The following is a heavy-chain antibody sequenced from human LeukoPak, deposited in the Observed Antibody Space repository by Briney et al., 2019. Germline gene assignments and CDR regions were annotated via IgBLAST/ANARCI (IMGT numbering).Heavy chain of an antibody. CDR2: INHSGST. CDR3: ARGRNPSTDNNWFDP. CDR1: GGSFSGYY. J-gene: IGHJ5*02. Sequence: PSETLSLTCAVYGGSFSGYYWSWIRQPPGKGLEWIGEINHSGSTNYNPSLKSRVTISVDTSKNQFSLKLSSVTAADTAVYYCARGRNPSTDNNWFDPWGQGTLVTVSS. D-gene: IGHD4-17*01. V-gene: IGHV4-34*01.